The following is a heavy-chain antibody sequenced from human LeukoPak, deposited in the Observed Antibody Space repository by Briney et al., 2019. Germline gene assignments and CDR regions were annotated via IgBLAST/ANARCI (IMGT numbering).Heavy chain of an antibody. V-gene: IGHV3-23*01. J-gene: IGHJ3*02. CDR1: GFTFNNYA. CDR3: AKAGWYSAKTYATYDDAYDI. D-gene: IGHD1-26*01. Sequence: GGPLRLSCAASGFTFNNYAMSWVRQAPGKGLEWVSAISAGGGGTYYADSVRGRFTISRDNSQKKVFLQMNRLRADDTAVYYCAKAGWYSAKTYATYDDAYDIWGRGTMVTVSS. CDR2: ISAGGGGT.